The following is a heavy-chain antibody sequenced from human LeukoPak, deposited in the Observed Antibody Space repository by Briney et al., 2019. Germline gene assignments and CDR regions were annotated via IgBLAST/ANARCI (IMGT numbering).Heavy chain of an antibody. CDR1: GGSISSSNW. CDR3: ARDKGTYDILTGYKYYFDY. Sequence: SETLSLTCAVSGGSISSSNWWSWVRQPPGKGLEWIGEIYHSGSTNYNPSLKSRVTISVDKSKNQFSLKLSSVTAADTAVYYCARDKGTYDILTGYKYYFDYWGQGTLVTVSS. V-gene: IGHV4-4*02. D-gene: IGHD3-9*01. J-gene: IGHJ4*02. CDR2: IYHSGST.